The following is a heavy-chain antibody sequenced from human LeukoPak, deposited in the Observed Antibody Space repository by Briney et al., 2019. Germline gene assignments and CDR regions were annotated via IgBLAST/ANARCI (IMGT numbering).Heavy chain of an antibody. J-gene: IGHJ4*02. V-gene: IGHV4-39*01. CDR1: GGSISSSSYY. CDR3: ARHRPGGDTYYFDY. Sequence: PSETLSLTCTVSGGSISSSSYYWGWIRQPPGKGLEWIGSIYYSGSTYYNPSLKSRVTISVDTSKNQFSLKLSSVTAADTAVYYCARHRPGGDTYYFDYWGQGTLVTVSS. D-gene: IGHD3-16*01. CDR2: IYYSGST.